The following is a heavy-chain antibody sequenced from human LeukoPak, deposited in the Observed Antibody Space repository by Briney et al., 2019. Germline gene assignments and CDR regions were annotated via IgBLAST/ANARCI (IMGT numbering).Heavy chain of an antibody. Sequence: GGSLRLSCTASGFTFRDYYMSWIRQAPGNGLEWVSYISGYSTDTNYADPVRGRFTTSRDNAQNSVFLQMNSLRPEDTAIYYCARGDRLASDWGQGTLVTVSS. CDR3: ARGDRLASD. D-gene: IGHD2-21*01. J-gene: IGHJ4*02. CDR1: GFTFRDYY. CDR2: ISGYSTDT. V-gene: IGHV3-11*05.